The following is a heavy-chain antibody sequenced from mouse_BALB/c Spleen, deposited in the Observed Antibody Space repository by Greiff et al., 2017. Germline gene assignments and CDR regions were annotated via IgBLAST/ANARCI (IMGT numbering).Heavy chain of an antibody. CDR1: GYTFTSYV. J-gene: IGHJ3*01. D-gene: IGHD1-2*01. Sequence: VQLQQSGPELVKPGASVKMSCKASGYTFTSYVMHWVKQKPGQGLVWIGYINPYNDGTKYNEKFKGKATLTSDKSSSTAYMELSSLTSEDSAVYYCARPGYEDLFAYWGQGTLVTVSA. V-gene: IGHV1-14*01. CDR3: ARPGYEDLFAY. CDR2: INPYNDGT.